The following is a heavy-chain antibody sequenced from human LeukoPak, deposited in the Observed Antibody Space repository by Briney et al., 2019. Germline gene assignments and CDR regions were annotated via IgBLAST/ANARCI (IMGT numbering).Heavy chain of an antibody. CDR2: INHSGVT. D-gene: IGHD1-14*01. CDR1: GGSFSNYY. J-gene: IGHJ4*02. CDR3: ARIREETVVDY. V-gene: IGHV4-34*01. Sequence: PSETLSLTCAVYGGSFSNYYWTWIRQTPGKGLEWIGEINHSGVTNYHPSLNSRVTISLDKYKNQFSLRLSSVAAADTAMYYCARIREETVVDYWGQETLVTVSS.